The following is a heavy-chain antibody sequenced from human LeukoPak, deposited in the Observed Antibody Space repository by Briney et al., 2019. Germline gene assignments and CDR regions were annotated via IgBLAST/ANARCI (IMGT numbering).Heavy chain of an antibody. CDR1: GFTFSSYA. CDR2: ISGSGGST. V-gene: IGHV3-64*04. J-gene: IGHJ5*02. Sequence: GGSLRLSCSASGFTFSSYAMHWVRQAPGKGLEYVSAISGSGGSTYYADSVKGRFTISRDNSKNTLYLQMNSLRAEDTAVYYCAKLYREYCFSTNCPNWFDPWGQGTLVTVSS. CDR3: AKLYREYCFSTNCPNWFDP. D-gene: IGHD2-2*01.